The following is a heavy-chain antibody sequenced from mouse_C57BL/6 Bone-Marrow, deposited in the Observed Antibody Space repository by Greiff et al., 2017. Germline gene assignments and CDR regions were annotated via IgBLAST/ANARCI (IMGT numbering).Heavy chain of an antibody. CDR2: IHPNSGST. CDR3: ASYYGSSYWYFDV. D-gene: IGHD1-1*01. V-gene: IGHV1-64*01. CDR1: GYTFTSYW. Sequence: QVQLQQPGAELVKPGASVTLSCKASGYTFTSYWMHWVKQRPGQGLEWIGMIHPNSGSTNYNEKFKSKATLTVDKSSSTAYMQLSSLTSEDSAVYYCASYYGSSYWYFDVWGTGTTVTVSS. J-gene: IGHJ1*03.